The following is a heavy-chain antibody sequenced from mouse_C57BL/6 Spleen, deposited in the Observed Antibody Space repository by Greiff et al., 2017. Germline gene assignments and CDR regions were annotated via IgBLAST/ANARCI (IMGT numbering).Heavy chain of an antibody. D-gene: IGHD1-1*01. CDR3: ARPHYYGSSYDAMDY. CDR2: IYPGDGDT. V-gene: IGHV1-80*01. Sequence: VQRVESGAELVKPGASVKISCKASGYAFSSYWMNWVKQRPGKGLEWIGQIYPGDGDTNYNGKFKGKATLTADKSSSTAYMQLSSLTSEDSAVYFCARPHYYGSSYDAMDYWGQGTSVTVSS. CDR1: GYAFSSYW. J-gene: IGHJ4*01.